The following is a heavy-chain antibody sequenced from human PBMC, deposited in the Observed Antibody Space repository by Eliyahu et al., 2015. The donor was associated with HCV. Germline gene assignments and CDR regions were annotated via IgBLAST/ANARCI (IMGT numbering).Heavy chain of an antibody. Sequence: QVQLVQSGAEVKKPGASVKVSCKASGYTFTGHYMHWVRQAPGQGAGGVGWVNPNSGGTNYAQKFQGRVTMTRDTSISTAYMELSRLRSDDTAVYYCAADYGDYTAYFDYWGQGTLVTVSA. CDR2: VNPNSGGT. CDR1: GYTFTGHY. D-gene: IGHD4-17*01. CDR3: AADYGDYTAYFDY. J-gene: IGHJ4*02. V-gene: IGHV1-2*02.